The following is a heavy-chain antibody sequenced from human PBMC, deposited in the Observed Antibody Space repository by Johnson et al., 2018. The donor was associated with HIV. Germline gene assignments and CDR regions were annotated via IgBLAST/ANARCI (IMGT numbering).Heavy chain of an antibody. CDR1: GFTFSSYG. CDR2: IRYDGSNK. J-gene: IGHJ3*02. D-gene: IGHD3-10*01. V-gene: IGHV3-30*02. CDR3: AKDLNYGSGTVDI. Sequence: QVQLVESGGGVVQPGGSLRLSCAASGFTFSSYGMHWVRQAPGKGLEWVAFIRYDGSNKYYADSVKGRFTISRDNSKNTLYLQMNSLRAEDTAVYYCAKDLNYGSGTVDIWGQGTMVTVSS.